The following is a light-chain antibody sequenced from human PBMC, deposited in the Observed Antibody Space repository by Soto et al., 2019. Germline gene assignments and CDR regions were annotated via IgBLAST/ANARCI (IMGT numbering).Light chain of an antibody. CDR3: QHYNNWPPWT. J-gene: IGKJ1*01. V-gene: IGKV3-15*01. CDR1: QSVSTN. Sequence: EIVMTQSPATLSVSPGEGATLSCRASQSVSTNLAWYQQKPGQAPRLLIYAASTRATGIPARFSGSGSGTEFTITISSLQSEDFAVYYCQHYNNWPPWTFGQGTKVEIK. CDR2: AAS.